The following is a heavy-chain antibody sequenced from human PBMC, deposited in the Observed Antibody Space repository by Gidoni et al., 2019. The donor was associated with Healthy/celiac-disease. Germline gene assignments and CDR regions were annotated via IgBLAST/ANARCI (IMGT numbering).Heavy chain of an antibody. V-gene: IGHV4-31*02. CDR2: IYYSGST. J-gene: IGHJ4*02. CDR3: ARGSLLDY. Sequence: RTGGYYWSWIRQHPGKGLEWIGYIYYSGSTYYNPSLKSRVTISVDTSKNQFSLKLSSVTAADTAVYYCARGSLLDYWGQGTLVTVSS. CDR1: RTGGYY.